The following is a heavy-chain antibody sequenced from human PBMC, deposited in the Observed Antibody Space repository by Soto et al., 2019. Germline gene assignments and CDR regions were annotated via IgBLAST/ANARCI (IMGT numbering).Heavy chain of an antibody. CDR3: ARRVVLGWFDP. Sequence: SXKVSFQASGYTXNSYGSGLVRQAPGQGLEWIGWISAYNGNTNYAQKLQGRVTMTTEKSTSTAYMELRRMRSDDTAVYYCARRVVLGWFDPWGQGTLGTVSS. CDR1: GYTXNSYG. V-gene: IGHV1-18*04. D-gene: IGHD3-3*01. CDR2: ISAYNGNT. J-gene: IGHJ5*02.